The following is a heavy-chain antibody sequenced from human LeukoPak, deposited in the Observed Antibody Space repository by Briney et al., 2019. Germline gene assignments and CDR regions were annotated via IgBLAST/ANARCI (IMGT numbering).Heavy chain of an antibody. Sequence: GRSLRLSCAASGFTFSSYAMHWVRQAPGKGLEWVAVISYDGSNKYYADSVKGRFTISRDNSKNTLYLQMNSLRAEDTAVYYCAKDRVRPTHWGQGTLVTVSS. CDR1: GFTFSSYA. D-gene: IGHD1-1*01. V-gene: IGHV3-30-3*01. J-gene: IGHJ4*02. CDR2: ISYDGSNK. CDR3: AKDRVRPTH.